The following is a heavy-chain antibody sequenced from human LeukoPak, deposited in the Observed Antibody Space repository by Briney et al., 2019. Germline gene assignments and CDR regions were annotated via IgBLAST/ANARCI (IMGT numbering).Heavy chain of an antibody. CDR1: GFTFSSYA. CDR3: VRSAFLTTEFYFDY. J-gene: IGHJ4*01. CDR2: ISYDGSNK. V-gene: IGHV3-30-3*01. D-gene: IGHD4-11*01. Sequence: GGSLRLSCAASGFTFSSYAMHWDRQAPGKGLEWVTVISYDGSNKYYADSVKGRFTISRDNSKNTLYLQMNSQRAEDTAVYYCVRSAFLTTEFYFDYWGHGTLVTVSS.